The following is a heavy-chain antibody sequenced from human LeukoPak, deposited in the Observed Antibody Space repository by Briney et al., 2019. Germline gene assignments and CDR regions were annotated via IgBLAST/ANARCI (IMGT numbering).Heavy chain of an antibody. V-gene: IGHV4-59*08. CDR3: ARQGEYSGYQAFDY. D-gene: IGHD5-12*01. CDR1: GGSISSYY. CDR2: IYYSGST. Sequence: SETLSLTCTVSGGSISSYYWSWIRQPPGKGLEWIGYIYYSGSTNYNPSLKSRVTISVDTSKNQFSLKLSSVTAADTAVYYCARQGEYSGYQAFDYWGQGTLVTVSS. J-gene: IGHJ4*02.